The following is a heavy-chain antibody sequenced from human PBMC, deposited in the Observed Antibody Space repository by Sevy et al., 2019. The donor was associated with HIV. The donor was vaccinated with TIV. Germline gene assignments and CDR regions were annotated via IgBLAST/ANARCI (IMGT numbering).Heavy chain of an antibody. V-gene: IGHV3-15*01. J-gene: IGHJ5*02. D-gene: IGHD3-3*01. CDR2: IKSKTDGGSA. CDR3: TGATVFGATWFDP. Sequence: GGSLRLSCAASGYTFNNAWMSWVRQAPGKGLEWLGRIKSKTDGGSAEYASPVKGRFTISRPDSKSTLYLQMNRLRTEDPGVYYCTGATVFGATWFDPWGQGALVTVSS. CDR1: GYTFNNAW.